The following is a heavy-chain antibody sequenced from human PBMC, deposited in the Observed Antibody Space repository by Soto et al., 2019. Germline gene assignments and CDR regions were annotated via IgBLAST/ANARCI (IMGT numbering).Heavy chain of an antibody. Sequence: GGSLRLSCAASGFTFSGYWMSWVRQSPGKGLEWVANIKQDGSEKYYVDSVKGRFTISRDNAKNSLYLQMNSLRAEDTAVYYCARSGSRGLFDYWGQGTLVTVSS. CDR2: IKQDGSEK. CDR1: GFTFSGYW. V-gene: IGHV3-7*01. D-gene: IGHD3-10*01. CDR3: ARSGSRGLFDY. J-gene: IGHJ4*02.